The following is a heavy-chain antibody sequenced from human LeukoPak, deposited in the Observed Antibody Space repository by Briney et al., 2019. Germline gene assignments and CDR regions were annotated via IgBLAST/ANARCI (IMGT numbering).Heavy chain of an antibody. Sequence: GGSLRLSCAASGFTFSSYAMSWVRQAPGKGLEWVSVIYSGGSTYYADSVKGRFTISRDNSKNTLYLQMNSLRAEDTAVYYCASAMDYYDSSGYYTYYFDYWGQGTLVTVSS. D-gene: IGHD3-22*01. J-gene: IGHJ4*02. CDR3: ASAMDYYDSSGYYTYYFDY. CDR2: IYSGGST. CDR1: GFTFSSYA. V-gene: IGHV3-66*01.